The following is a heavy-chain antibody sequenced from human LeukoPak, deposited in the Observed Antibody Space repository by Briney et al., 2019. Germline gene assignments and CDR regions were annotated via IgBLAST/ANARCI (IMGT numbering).Heavy chain of an antibody. CDR3: ASLSIDGYNPFDY. D-gene: IGHD5-24*01. J-gene: IGHJ4*02. Sequence: GASVKVSCKASGGTFSGYAISWVRQAPGQGLEWMGRIIPIFGTANYAQKFQGRVTITTDESTSTAYMELSSLRSEDTAVYYCASLSIDGYNPFDYWGQGTLVTVSS. V-gene: IGHV1-69*05. CDR2: IIPIFGTA. CDR1: GGTFSGYA.